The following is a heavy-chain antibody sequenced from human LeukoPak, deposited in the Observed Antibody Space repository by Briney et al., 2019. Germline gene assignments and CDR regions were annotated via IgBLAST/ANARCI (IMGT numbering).Heavy chain of an antibody. CDR3: AKFVAYAFDI. V-gene: IGHV4-59*01. J-gene: IGHJ3*02. CDR2: IYYSGST. D-gene: IGHD5-12*01. CDR1: GGSISSYY. Sequence: SETLSLTCTVSGGSISSYYWSWIRQPPGKGLEWIGYIYYSGSTNYNPSLKSRGTISVDTSKNQFSLKLSSVTAADTAVYYCAKFVAYAFDIWGQGTMVTVSS.